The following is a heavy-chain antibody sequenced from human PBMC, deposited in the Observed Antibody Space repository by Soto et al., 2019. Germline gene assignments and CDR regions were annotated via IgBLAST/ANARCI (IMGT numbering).Heavy chain of an antibody. CDR3: ARDVPYCSSTSCYRRFDY. Sequence: SETLSLTCTVSGGSISSGGYYWSWIRQHPGKGLEWIGYIYYSGSTYYNPSLKSRVTISVDTSKNQFSLKLSSVTAADTAVYYCARDVPYCSSTSCYRRFDYWGQGTLVTVSS. CDR1: GGSISSGGYY. V-gene: IGHV4-31*03. CDR2: IYYSGST. J-gene: IGHJ4*02. D-gene: IGHD2-2*01.